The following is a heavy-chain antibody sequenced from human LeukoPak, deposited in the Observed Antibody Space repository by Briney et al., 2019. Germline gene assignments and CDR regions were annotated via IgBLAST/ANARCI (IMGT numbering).Heavy chain of an antibody. CDR3: AREGLAAAAYYYYGMDV. CDR2: ISWNSGSI. Sequence: GGSLRLSCAASGFTFDDYAMHWVRQAPGKGLEWVSGISWNSGSIGYADSVKGRFTISRDNAKNSLYLQMNSLRAEDTAVYYCAREGLAAAAYYYYGMDVWGQGTTVTVPS. V-gene: IGHV3-9*01. CDR1: GFTFDDYA. J-gene: IGHJ6*02. D-gene: IGHD6-13*01.